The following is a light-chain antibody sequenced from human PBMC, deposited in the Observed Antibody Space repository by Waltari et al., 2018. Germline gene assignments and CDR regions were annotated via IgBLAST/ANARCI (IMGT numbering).Light chain of an antibody. Sequence: QSALTQPASVSGSPGQSITISCTGTSSDVGAYNFVSWYQHYPGKAPKIILYDVSNRPSGVSVRFSGSKAVTTASLTISGLQAEDEAVYYCSSFETNSASVIFGGGTMVTV. CDR2: DVS. J-gene: IGLJ2*01. CDR3: SSFETNSASVI. CDR1: SSDVGAYNF. V-gene: IGLV2-14*03.